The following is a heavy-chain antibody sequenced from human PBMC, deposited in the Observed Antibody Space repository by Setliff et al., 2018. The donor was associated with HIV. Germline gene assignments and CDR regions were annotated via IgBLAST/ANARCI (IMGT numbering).Heavy chain of an antibody. CDR3: AKSSLIVVVGTDYFDS. D-gene: IGHD3-22*01. J-gene: IGHJ4*02. CDR1: GFTFSDYY. Sequence: GSLRLSCAASGFTFSDYYMSWIRQAPGKGLEWVSYISSSGGYTMYAESVQGRFTISRDNAKKLVYLQMNSLRADDTAVYYCAKSSLIVVVGTDYFDSWGQGTLVTVSS. V-gene: IGHV3-11*06. CDR2: ISSSGGYT.